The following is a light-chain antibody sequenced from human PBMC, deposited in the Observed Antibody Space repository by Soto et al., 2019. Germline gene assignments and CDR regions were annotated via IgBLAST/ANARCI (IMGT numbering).Light chain of an antibody. CDR3: SLYTTASTYV. CDR2: DVH. J-gene: IGLJ1*01. Sequence: QSALTQPPVVSWVPGHAVGISCTEARSDFNNYNRVSWYQLPPGTGPKLLIFDVHTRPSGVPDRFSASKSGNTASLTISGLQAEDEGEYYCSLYTTASTYVFGPGTKVTVL. V-gene: IGLV2-18*01. CDR1: RSDFNNYNR.